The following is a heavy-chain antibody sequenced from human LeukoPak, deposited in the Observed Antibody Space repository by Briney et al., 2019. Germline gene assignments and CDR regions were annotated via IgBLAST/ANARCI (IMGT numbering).Heavy chain of an antibody. CDR3: TRGCSGGSCSRDAMDV. CDR1: GYSFSSDW. J-gene: IGHJ6*02. Sequence: GESLKISCKASGYSFSSDWIAWVRQMPGKGLEWMGIIFPIDSETTYSPSFQGQVTISPDKSISTAYLQWSSLKASDTAMYYCTRGCSGGSCSRDAMDVWGQGTMVTVSS. CDR2: IFPIDSET. V-gene: IGHV5-51*01. D-gene: IGHD2-15*01.